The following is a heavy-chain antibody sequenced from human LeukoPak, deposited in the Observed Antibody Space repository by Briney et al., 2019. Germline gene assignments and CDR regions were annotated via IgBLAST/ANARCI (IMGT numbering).Heavy chain of an antibody. CDR3: ARARGSYYIDY. D-gene: IGHD3-16*01. V-gene: IGHV4-59*07. J-gene: IGHJ4*02. Sequence: SDTLSLTCTVSGGSISSYYWSWIRQPPGKGLEWIGYIYYSGSTNYNPSLKSRVTISVDTSKNQFSLKLSSVTAADTAVYYCARARGSYYIDYWGQGTLVTVSS. CDR2: IYYSGST. CDR1: GGSISSYY.